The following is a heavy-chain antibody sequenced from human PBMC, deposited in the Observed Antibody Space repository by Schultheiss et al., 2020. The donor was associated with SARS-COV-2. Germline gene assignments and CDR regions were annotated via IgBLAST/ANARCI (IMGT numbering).Heavy chain of an antibody. CDR1: GGTLSSYA. CDR3: ARVGSRDCSGGNCYSFDY. V-gene: IGHV1-18*01. J-gene: IGHJ4*02. Sequence: GGSLRLSCKASGGTLSSYAITWVRQAPGQGLEWMGWISAYNGNTNYAQKLQGRVTMTTDTSISTAYMELSRLRSGDTAVYYCARVGSRDCSGGNCYSFDYWGQGTLVTVSS. D-gene: IGHD2-15*01. CDR2: ISAYNGNT.